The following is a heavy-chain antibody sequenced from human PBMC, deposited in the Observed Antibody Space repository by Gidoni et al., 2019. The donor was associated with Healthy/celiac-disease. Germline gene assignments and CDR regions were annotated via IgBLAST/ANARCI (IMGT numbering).Heavy chain of an antibody. CDR2: IRCSGGST. D-gene: IGHD4-17*01. CDR1: GFTFSSYD. J-gene: IGHJ4*02. V-gene: IGHV3-23*01. CDR3: AKALRKGTTVTTDFDY. Sequence: EVQLLESGGGLVQTGGSLRISCAASGFTFSSYDMSWVRQAPGKGLEWCSAIRCSGGSTYYADSVKGRFTISRDNSKNTLYLQMNSLRAEDTAVYYCAKALRKGTTVTTDFDYWGQGTLVTVSS.